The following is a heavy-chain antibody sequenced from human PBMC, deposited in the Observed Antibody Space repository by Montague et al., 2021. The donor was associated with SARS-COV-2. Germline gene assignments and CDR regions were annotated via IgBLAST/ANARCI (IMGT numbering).Heavy chain of an antibody. CDR1: GFTFDDYG. V-gene: IGHV3-20*04. D-gene: IGHD6-13*01. Sequence: SLRLSCAASGFTFDDYGMNWVRQAPGKGLEWVSGINWNGGSTGYADSVKGRFTISRDNAKNSLYLQMNSLRAEDTALYYCARDSSSWRIQGCFGYWGQGTLVTVSS. CDR2: INWNGGST. CDR3: ARDSSSWRIQGCFGY. J-gene: IGHJ4*02.